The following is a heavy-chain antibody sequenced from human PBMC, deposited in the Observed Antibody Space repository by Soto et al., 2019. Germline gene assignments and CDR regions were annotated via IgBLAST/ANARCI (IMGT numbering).Heavy chain of an antibody. Sequence: SLRLSCATSGFTFNDYATYWVRQAPGQGLEWVAMISSDGHHQFYVDNLRGRFTVSRDNSKNTLFLQMNSLRPEDTAVYYCSRGTYYPQSSGLHADYWGPGTVVTVSS. CDR3: SRGTYYPQSSGLHADY. V-gene: IGHV3-30*03. CDR2: ISSDGHHQ. D-gene: IGHD3-22*01. J-gene: IGHJ4*02. CDR1: GFTFNDYA.